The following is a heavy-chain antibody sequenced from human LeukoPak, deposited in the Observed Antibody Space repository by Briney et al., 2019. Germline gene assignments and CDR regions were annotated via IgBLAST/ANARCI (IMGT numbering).Heavy chain of an antibody. D-gene: IGHD1-26*01. Sequence: PGGSLRLSCGVSGFTFNSYSMNWVRQAPGKGLEWVASIIGSGSEMFYADSLKGRFTISRDNSENSLYLQMNSLRVEDTAVYYCAKVQSDIVGAMFFAFDVRGQGTMVSVSS. V-gene: IGHV3-21*06. CDR3: AKVQSDIVGAMFFAFDV. J-gene: IGHJ3*01. CDR2: IIGSGSEM. CDR1: GFTFNSYS.